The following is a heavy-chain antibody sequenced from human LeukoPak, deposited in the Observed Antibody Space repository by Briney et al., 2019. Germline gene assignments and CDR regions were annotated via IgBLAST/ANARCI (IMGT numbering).Heavy chain of an antibody. CDR1: GGSISSGSYY. V-gene: IGHV4-61*02. D-gene: IGHD1-26*01. J-gene: IGHJ4*02. Sequence: PSQTLSLTCTVSGGSISSGSYYWSLIRQPAGKGLEWIGRIYTSGRTNYNPSPKSRLTISVDTSKNQFSLKLSSVTAADTAVYYCATTQWELHGGFDYWGQGNLVTVSS. CDR2: IYTSGRT. CDR3: ATTQWELHGGFDY.